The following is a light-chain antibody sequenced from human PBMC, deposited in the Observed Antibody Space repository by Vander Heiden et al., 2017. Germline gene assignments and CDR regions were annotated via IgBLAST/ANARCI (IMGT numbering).Light chain of an antibody. CDR1: QDISNY. V-gene: IGKV1-33*01. CDR2: DAS. CDR3: QQEYNLLST. Sequence: DIQMTQSPSSLSASVGDRVTITCQASQDISNYLNWYQQKPGKAPKLLIYDASNCETGVPARFSGSGFGTDFTFTIISLQPEDYATYYCQQEYNLLSTFGQGTKVEIK. J-gene: IGKJ1*01.